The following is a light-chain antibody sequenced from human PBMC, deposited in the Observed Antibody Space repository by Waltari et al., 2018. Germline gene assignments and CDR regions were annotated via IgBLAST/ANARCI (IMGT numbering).Light chain of an antibody. CDR3: QVWDTTRGF. CDR1: KLGDKY. CDR2: QDA. Sequence: SYDLTQPPSVSVSPGQTATITCSGDKLGDKYVFWYQQNPGQSPVLVLYQDAKRPSGIAARFSGSNSGNTATLTIRMTQPMDEADYYCQVWDTTRGFYGSGTKVTVL. V-gene: IGLV3-1*01. J-gene: IGLJ1*01.